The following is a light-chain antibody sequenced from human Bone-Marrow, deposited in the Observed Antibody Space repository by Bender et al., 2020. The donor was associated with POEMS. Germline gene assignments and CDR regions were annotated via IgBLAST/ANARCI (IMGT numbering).Light chain of an antibody. CDR1: SSDIGPYNY. CDR2: DVS. J-gene: IGLJ2*01. V-gene: IGLV2-14*01. CDR3: SSYTSTITVV. Sequence: QSALTQPASVSGSPGQSITISCTGTSSDIGPYNYVSWYQQQPGRAPKLIIFDVSNRPSGVSNRFSGSKSGNTASLTISGLQSEDEADYYCSSYTSTITVVFGGGTKLTVL.